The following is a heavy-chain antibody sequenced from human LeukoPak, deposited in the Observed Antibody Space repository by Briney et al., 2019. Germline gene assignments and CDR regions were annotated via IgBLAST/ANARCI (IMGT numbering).Heavy chain of an antibody. CDR1: GITLSNYG. CDR2: ISDRGSRT. D-gene: IGHD3-22*01. J-gene: IGHJ4*02. Sequence: GGSLRLSSAVSGITLSNYGMSCVRQAPGKGLECVAGISDRGSRTNYADSVKGRFTISTDHLKNTPYLQMNSLRAEDTAVYFCAKRGVVIRVILVGFHKEAYYFDSWGQGALVTVSS. V-gene: IGHV3-23*01. CDR3: AKRGVVIRVILVGFHKEAYYFDS.